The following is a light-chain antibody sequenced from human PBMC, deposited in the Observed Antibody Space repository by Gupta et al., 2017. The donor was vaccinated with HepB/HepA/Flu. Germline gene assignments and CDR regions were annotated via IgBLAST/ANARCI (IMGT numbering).Light chain of an antibody. CDR1: QDIRNN. V-gene: IGKV1-17*01. CDR3: LQYNTYPWT. Sequence: DIQMTQSPSSLSASVGDRVTITCRASQDIRNNLGWYQQKPGTVPKCLIYAAFTLQTGVPSRFSGSTFGTEFTLTISSLQPEDFATYYCLQYNTYPWTFGQGTKAEIK. CDR2: AAF. J-gene: IGKJ1*01.